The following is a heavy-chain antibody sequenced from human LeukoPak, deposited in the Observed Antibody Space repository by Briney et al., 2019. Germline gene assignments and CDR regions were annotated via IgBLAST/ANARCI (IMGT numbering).Heavy chain of an antibody. V-gene: IGHV4-34*01. CDR2: INHSGST. CDR1: GGSFSGYY. CDR3: ARVRSSPIAARNNWFDP. Sequence: SETLSLTCAVYGGSFSGYYWSWIRQPPGKGLEWIGEINHSGSTNYNPSLKSRVTMSVDTSKNQFSLKLSSVTAADTAVYYCARVRSSPIAARNNWFDPWGQGTLVTVSS. D-gene: IGHD6-6*01. J-gene: IGHJ5*02.